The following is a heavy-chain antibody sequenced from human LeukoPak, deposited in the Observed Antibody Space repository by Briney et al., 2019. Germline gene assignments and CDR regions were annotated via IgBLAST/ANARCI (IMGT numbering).Heavy chain of an antibody. D-gene: IGHD3-22*01. CDR3: AKGSTDYDSSNYYLGY. J-gene: IGHJ4*02. CDR2: IGWDGSST. Sequence: GGSLRLSCAASGFTFDDYTMHWVRQAPGKGLEWVSLIGWDGSSTSYADSMKGRFTISRDNSKNSLYLQMNSLRTEDTALYYCAKGSTDYDSSNYYLGYWGQGTLVTVSS. CDR1: GFTFDDYT. V-gene: IGHV3-43*01.